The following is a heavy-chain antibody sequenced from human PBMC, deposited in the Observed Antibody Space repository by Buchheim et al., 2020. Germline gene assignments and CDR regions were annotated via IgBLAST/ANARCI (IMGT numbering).Heavy chain of an antibody. CDR2: NNTANGDT. D-gene: IGHD4-17*01. J-gene: IGHJ6*02. CDR1: GYTFSTYA. Sequence: VKKPGASVKVSCKAFGYTFSTYAMHWVRQAPGQRLEWMGWNNTANGDTRYSQRFRGRVTITKDTSASTAYMELSSLTSEDTAVYYCAKDRPIRLHGMDVWGQGTT. V-gene: IGHV1-3*04. CDR3: AKDRPIRLHGMDV.